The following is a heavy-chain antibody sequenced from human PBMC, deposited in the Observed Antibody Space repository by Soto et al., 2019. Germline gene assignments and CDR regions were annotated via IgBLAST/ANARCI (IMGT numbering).Heavy chain of an antibody. D-gene: IGHD6-13*01. J-gene: IGHJ6*02. Sequence: QVQLQQWGAGLLKPSETLSLTCAVYGGSFSGYYWSWIRQPPGKGLEWVAQIWSDGIMKYYSDSVKGRFTVSRDNSKNTVTLQMDSLRAEDTAVYYCARDGQQGTPYGMDVWGQGTTVTVSS. CDR1: GGSFSGYY. CDR2: IWSDGIM. V-gene: IGHV4-34*01. CDR3: ARDGQQGTPYGMDV.